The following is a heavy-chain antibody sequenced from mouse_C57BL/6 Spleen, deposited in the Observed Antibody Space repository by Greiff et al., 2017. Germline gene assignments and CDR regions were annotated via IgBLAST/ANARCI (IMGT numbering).Heavy chain of an antibody. J-gene: IGHJ3*01. CDR3: GRPEEEDYYGNSPFAY. Sequence: VQLQQSGAELVQPGASVKLSCEASGYTFTEYYIHWVKQRSGKGLEWIGCFYPGSGSIKYNEKFKGKATLTADKSSTTVYMELSRLPSEDSAVYFDGRPEEEDYYGNSPFAYWGQGTLVTVSA. CDR2: FYPGSGSI. D-gene: IGHD1-1*01. V-gene: IGHV1-62-2*01. CDR1: GYTFTEYY.